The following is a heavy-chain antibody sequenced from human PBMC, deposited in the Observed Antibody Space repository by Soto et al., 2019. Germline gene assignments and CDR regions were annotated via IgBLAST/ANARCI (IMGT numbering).Heavy chain of an antibody. CDR3: ARLNPRDDYSNYDGDY. Sequence: SETLSLTCTVSGGSVSSGCCYWGWIRQPPGKGLEWIGSIYHDGSTYYNPSLNSRVTISADMSKNQFSLKLRSVTAADTAVYYCARLNPRDDYSNYDGDYWGQGTLVTVSS. CDR2: IYHDGST. D-gene: IGHD4-4*01. J-gene: IGHJ4*02. CDR1: GGSVSSGCCY. V-gene: IGHV4-39*01.